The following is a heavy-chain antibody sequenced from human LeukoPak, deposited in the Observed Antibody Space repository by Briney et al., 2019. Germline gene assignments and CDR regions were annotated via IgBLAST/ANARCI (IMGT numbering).Heavy chain of an antibody. CDR2: IIPIFGTA. V-gene: IGHV1-69*01. Sequence: SVTVSCKASGGTFSSYAISWVRQAPGQGLEWMGGIIPIFGTANYAQKFQGRVTITADESTSTAYMELSSLRSEDTAVYYCARGPLVPAAIIGWFDPWGQGTLVTVSS. J-gene: IGHJ5*02. CDR1: GGTFSSYA. D-gene: IGHD2-2*01. CDR3: ARGPLVPAAIIGWFDP.